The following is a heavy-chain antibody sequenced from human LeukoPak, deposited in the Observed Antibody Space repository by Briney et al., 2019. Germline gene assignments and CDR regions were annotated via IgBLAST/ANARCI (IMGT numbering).Heavy chain of an antibody. V-gene: IGHV3-30*04. D-gene: IGHD5-18*01. CDR3: ARHLSGVTGYSYGRGIDY. Sequence: GGSLRLSCAASGFTFSSYAMHWVRQAPGKGLEWVAVISYDGSNKYYADSVKGRFTIPRDNSKNTLYLQMNSLRAEDTAVYYCARHLSGVTGYSYGRGIDYWGQGTLVTVSS. CDR2: ISYDGSNK. CDR1: GFTFSSYA. J-gene: IGHJ4*02.